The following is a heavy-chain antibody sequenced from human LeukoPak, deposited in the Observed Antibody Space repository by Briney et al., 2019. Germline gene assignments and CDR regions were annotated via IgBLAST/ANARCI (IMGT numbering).Heavy chain of an antibody. CDR2: ISSTSGHI. D-gene: IGHD6-19*01. CDR1: GFTFSSDS. Sequence: SGGSLRLSCAGSGFTFSSDSMNWVRQAPGKGLEWVSSISSTSGHIYYADSVKGRFTISRDNAKNSLYLQMNSLRAEDTAVYYCASNPPGKAVDGAKYFQHWGQGTLVTVSS. CDR3: ASNPPGKAVDGAKYFQH. J-gene: IGHJ1*01. V-gene: IGHV3-21*01.